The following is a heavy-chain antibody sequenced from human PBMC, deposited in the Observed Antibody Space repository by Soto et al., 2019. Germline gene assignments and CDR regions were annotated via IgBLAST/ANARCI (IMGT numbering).Heavy chain of an antibody. CDR2: IYYSGST. Sequence: SDTLSLTCTVSGGSISSGDYYWSWIRQPPGKGLEWIGYIYYSGSTYYNPSLKSRVTISVDTSKNQFSLKLSSVTAADTAVYYCASVERPDGNWFDPWGQGTLVTVS. V-gene: IGHV4-30-4*02. CDR1: GGSISSGDYY. CDR3: ASVERPDGNWFDP. J-gene: IGHJ5*02. D-gene: IGHD1-1*01.